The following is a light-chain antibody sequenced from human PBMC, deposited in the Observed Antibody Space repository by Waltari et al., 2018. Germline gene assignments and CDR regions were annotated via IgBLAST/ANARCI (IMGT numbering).Light chain of an antibody. CDR1: SSDVGNYNL. V-gene: IGLV2-23*02. CDR2: EVT. Sequence: QSGLTQPASVSGSPGQSITISCTGTSSDVGNYNLVSWYQQYPGKAPKLMVYEVTKRDSGVSDRFSWPKYGNTASLVIYGLQSEDAADYYCCSYAGLGSYVFGTGTKVTVL. CDR3: CSYAGLGSYV. J-gene: IGLJ1*01.